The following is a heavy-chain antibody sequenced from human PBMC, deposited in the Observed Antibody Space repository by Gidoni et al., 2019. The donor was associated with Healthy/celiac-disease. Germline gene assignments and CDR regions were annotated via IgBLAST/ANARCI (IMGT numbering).Heavy chain of an antibody. D-gene: IGHD3-10*01. V-gene: IGHV3-21*01. J-gene: IGHJ4*02. CDR3: GRDAGSRGSVRGVYDY. Sequence: EVQLVESGGGLVKPGGSLRLSCAASGFTFSSYSMNWVRQAPGKGLEWVSSISSSSSYIYYADSVKGRFTISRDNAKNSLYLQMNSLRAEDTAVYYCGRDAGSRGSVRGVYDYWGQGTLVTVSS. CDR2: ISSSSSYI. CDR1: GFTFSSYS.